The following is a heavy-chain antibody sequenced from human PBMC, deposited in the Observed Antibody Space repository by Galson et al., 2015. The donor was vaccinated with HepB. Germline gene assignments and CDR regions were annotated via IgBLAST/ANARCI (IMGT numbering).Heavy chain of an antibody. J-gene: IGHJ4*02. Sequence: PALVKPTQTLTLTCTFSGFSLSNPGVGVGWIRQPPGKAPEWLALIFWDDNERYSPSLRSRLTITKDSSKNQVVLTMPNMDPVDTATYFCVHTGRGPGFGVPFGYFDSWGQGILVTVSS. D-gene: IGHD3-3*01. V-gene: IGHV2-5*02. CDR2: IFWDDNE. CDR1: GFSLSNPGVG. CDR3: VHTGRGPGFGVPFGYFDS.